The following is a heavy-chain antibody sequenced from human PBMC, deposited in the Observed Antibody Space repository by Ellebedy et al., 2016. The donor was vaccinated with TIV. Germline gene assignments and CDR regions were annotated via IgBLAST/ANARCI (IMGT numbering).Heavy chain of an antibody. CDR3: ARGRQYYDSFNYYLDS. D-gene: IGHD3-16*01. V-gene: IGHV4-34*01. Sequence: SETLSLTXAVYGESFNGHYWSWIRQPPGKGLEWIGEINHRGSTNYNPSLKSRVTISVDTSKNQFSLKLTSVTAADAAVYYCARGRQYYDSFNYYLDSWGQGTLVTVSS. CDR2: INHRGST. J-gene: IGHJ5*01. CDR1: GESFNGHY.